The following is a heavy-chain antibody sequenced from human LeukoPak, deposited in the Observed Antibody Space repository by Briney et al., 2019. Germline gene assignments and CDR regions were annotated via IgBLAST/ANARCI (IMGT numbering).Heavy chain of an antibody. Sequence: SQTLSLTCTVSGGSISSGDYYWSWIRQPAGKGLEWIGRIYTSGSTNYNPSLKSRVTISVDTSKNQFSLKLSSVTAADTAVYYCARGEEWRGKVNYYYYYYMDVWGKGTTVTVSS. D-gene: IGHD4-23*01. V-gene: IGHV4-61*02. CDR1: GGSISSGDYY. J-gene: IGHJ6*03. CDR2: IYTSGST. CDR3: ARGEEWRGKVNYYYYYYMDV.